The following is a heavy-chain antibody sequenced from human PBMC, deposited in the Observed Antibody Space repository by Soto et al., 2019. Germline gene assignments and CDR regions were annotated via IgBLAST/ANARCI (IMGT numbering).Heavy chain of an antibody. J-gene: IGHJ5*02. CDR3: ARSQDSSGYWNSCFDP. CDR2: IIPIFGTA. Sequence: SVKVSCKSSGGTFSTYTLAWVRQAPGQGLEWVGGIIPIFGTANYPQKFKGRVTITADESTSTAYMGLSSLRSEDTAVYYCARSQDSSGYWNSCFDPWGQGTLVTVSS. V-gene: IGHV1-69*13. D-gene: IGHD3-22*01. CDR1: GGTFSTYT.